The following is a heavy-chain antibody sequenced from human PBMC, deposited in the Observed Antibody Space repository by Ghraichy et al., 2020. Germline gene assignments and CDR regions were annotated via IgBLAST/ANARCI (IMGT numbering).Heavy chain of an antibody. CDR2: ISGSGGTT. CDR1: GFGFTTYA. D-gene: IGHD4-23*01. CDR3: AKDLSEALGNSNGYIDY. J-gene: IGHJ4*02. V-gene: IGHV3-23*01. Sequence: GGSLRLSCAASGFGFTTYAMSWVRRAPGKGLEWVSGISGSGGTTYYADSVKGRFTTSRDNSKNTVYVQMNSLRVEDTAMYYCAKDLSEALGNSNGYIDYWGQGTLVTVSS.